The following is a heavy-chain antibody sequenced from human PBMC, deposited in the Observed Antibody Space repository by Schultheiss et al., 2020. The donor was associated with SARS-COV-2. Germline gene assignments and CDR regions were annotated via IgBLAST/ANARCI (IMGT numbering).Heavy chain of an antibody. Sequence: GGSLRLSCAASGFTFSDYYMSWVRQPPGKGLEWMATISYEGTITYYADSVKGRFTISRDNAKNSLYLQMNSLRAEDTAIYYCAREGVVIIGDAFDIWGQGTMVTVSS. J-gene: IGHJ3*02. CDR3: AREGVVIIGDAFDI. D-gene: IGHD3-22*01. V-gene: IGHV3-69-1*02. CDR1: GFTFSDYY. CDR2: ISYEGTI.